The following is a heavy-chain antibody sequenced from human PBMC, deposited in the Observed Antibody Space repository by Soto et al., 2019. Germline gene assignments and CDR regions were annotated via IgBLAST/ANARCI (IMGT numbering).Heavy chain of an antibody. D-gene: IGHD5-12*01. CDR2: IYYSGST. CDR1: GGSISSYY. V-gene: IGHV4-59*08. CDR3: ATGATTTSPYYYYYYMDV. Sequence: SETLSLTCTVSGGSISSYYWSWIRQPPGKGLEWIGYIYYSGSTNYNPSLKSRVTISVDTSKNQFSLKLSSVTAADTAVYYCATGATTTSPYYYYYYMDVWGKGTTVTVSS. J-gene: IGHJ6*03.